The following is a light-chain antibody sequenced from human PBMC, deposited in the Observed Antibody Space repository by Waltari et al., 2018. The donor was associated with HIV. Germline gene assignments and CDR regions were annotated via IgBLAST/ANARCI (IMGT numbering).Light chain of an antibody. V-gene: IGLV2-23*02. CDR3: CSYAGSSTFYV. CDR2: EVS. CDR1: SSDVGSYNL. Sequence: QSALTQPASVSGSPGQSITISCTGTSSDVGSYNLVSWYQQHPGQAPKLMIYEVSKRPSGVSNRCSGSKSGNTASLTISGLQAVDEADYYCCSYAGSSTFYVFGTGTKVTVL. J-gene: IGLJ1*01.